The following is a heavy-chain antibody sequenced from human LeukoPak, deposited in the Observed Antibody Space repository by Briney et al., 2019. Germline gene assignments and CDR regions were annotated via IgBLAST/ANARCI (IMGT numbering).Heavy chain of an antibody. V-gene: IGHV3-48*04. D-gene: IGHD2-2*01. CDR3: ARDRSTIPSYYGMDV. CDR2: ISSSSSTI. J-gene: IGHJ6*02. Sequence: GGSLRLSCAASGFTFSSYSMNWVRQAPGKGLEWVSYISSSSSTIYYADSVKGRFTISRDNAKNSLYLQMNSLRAEDTAVYYCARDRSTIPSYYGMDVWGQGTTVTVSS. CDR1: GFTFSSYS.